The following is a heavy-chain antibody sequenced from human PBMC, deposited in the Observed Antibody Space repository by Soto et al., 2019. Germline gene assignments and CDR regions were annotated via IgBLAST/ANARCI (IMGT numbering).Heavy chain of an antibody. D-gene: IGHD1-7*01. Sequence: LSLTCTVSGASISRGDYYWNWIRQSPGKGLEWIGNTYNNGRPNYNPSLKSRVTVSVDTSRNQFFLTLRSVTAADSAVYHCGRESGETWDYEASWGQGTPVTVSS. CDR3: GRESGETWDYEAS. J-gene: IGHJ5*02. V-gene: IGHV4-30-4*01. CDR2: TYNNGRP. CDR1: GASISRGDYY.